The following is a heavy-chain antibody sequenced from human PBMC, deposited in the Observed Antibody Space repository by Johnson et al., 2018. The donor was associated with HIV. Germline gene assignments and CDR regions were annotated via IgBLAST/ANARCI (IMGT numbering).Heavy chain of an antibody. Sequence: QMLLVESGGGLVKPGGSLRLSCAASGFTFSDYYMSWIRQAPGTGLEWVSYISSSGSTIYYADSVKGRFTISRDNAKNTLYLQMNSLRAEDTAVYYCAKSGYSGSYDRMGAFDIWGQGTMVTVSS. D-gene: IGHD1-26*01. V-gene: IGHV3-11*04. J-gene: IGHJ3*02. CDR1: GFTFSDYY. CDR3: AKSGYSGSYDRMGAFDI. CDR2: ISSSGSTI.